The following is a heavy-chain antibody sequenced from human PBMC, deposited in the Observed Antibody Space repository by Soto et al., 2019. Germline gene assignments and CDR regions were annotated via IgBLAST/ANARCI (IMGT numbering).Heavy chain of an antibody. V-gene: IGHV1-18*04. D-gene: IGHD2-21*02. CDR3: AREGCGGYCREPYYYCGMDV. CDR1: GYTFTSYG. Sequence: GASVKVSCKASGYTFTSYGISWVRQAPGQGLEWMGWISAYNGNTNYAQKLQGRVTMTTDTSTSTAYMELRSLRSDDTAVYSCAREGCGGYCREPYYYCGMDVWGRGTTVTVSS. J-gene: IGHJ6*02. CDR2: ISAYNGNT.